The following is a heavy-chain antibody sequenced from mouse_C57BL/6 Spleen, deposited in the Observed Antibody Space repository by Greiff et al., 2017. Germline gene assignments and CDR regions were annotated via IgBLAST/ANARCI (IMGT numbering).Heavy chain of an antibody. V-gene: IGHV5-16*01. D-gene: IGHD1-1*01. CDR3: AREWYYGSRGRAMDY. Sequence: EVKVVESEGGLVQPGSSMKLSCTASGFTFSDYYMAWVRQVPEKGLEWVANINYDGSSTYYLDSLKSRFIISRDNAKNILYLQMSSLKSEDTATYYCAREWYYGSRGRAMDYWGQGTSVTVSS. CDR2: INYDGSST. J-gene: IGHJ4*01. CDR1: GFTFSDYY.